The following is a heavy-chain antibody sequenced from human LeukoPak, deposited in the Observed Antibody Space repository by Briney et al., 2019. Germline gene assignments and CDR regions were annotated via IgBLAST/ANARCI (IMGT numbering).Heavy chain of an antibody. CDR3: ARGYGAKGPPDY. J-gene: IGHJ4*02. D-gene: IGHD4-23*01. V-gene: IGHV4-39*07. CDR1: GGSISSSSYY. CDR2: IYYSGST. Sequence: PSETLSLTCTVSGGSISSSSYYWGWIRQPPGKGLEWIGSIYYSGSTYYNPSLKSRVTISVDTSKNQFSLKLSSVTAADTAVYYCARGYGAKGPPDYWGQGTLVTVSS.